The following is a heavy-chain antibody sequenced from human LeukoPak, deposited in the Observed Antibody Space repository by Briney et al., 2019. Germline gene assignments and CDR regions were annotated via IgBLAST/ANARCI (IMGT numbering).Heavy chain of an antibody. CDR1: GDSISSYY. Sequence: PSETLSLTCTVSGDSISSYYWSWIRQPAGKGLESVGHISTSGSTNYNPSLKSRVTMSVDTSKNQFSLKLSSVTAADTAVYYCARELRFLEWLFLSPNWFDPWGQGTLVTVSS. V-gene: IGHV4-4*07. D-gene: IGHD3-3*01. CDR3: ARELRFLEWLFLSPNWFDP. J-gene: IGHJ5*02. CDR2: ISTSGST.